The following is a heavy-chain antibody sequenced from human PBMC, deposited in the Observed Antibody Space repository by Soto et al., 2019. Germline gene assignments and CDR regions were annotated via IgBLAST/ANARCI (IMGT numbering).Heavy chain of an antibody. CDR1: GFTFSSYS. CDR3: ARFGYGYGLAWFDP. V-gene: IGHV3-21*01. J-gene: IGHJ5*02. CDR2: ISSSSSYI. Sequence: PGGSLRLSCAASGFTFSSYSMNWVRQAPGKGLEWVSSISSSSSYIYYADSVKGRFTISRDNAKSSLYLQMNSLRAEDTAVYYCARFGYGYGLAWFDPWGQGTLVTVSS. D-gene: IGHD5-18*01.